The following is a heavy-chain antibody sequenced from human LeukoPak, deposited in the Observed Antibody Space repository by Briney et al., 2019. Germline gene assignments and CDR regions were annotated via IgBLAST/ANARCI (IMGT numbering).Heavy chain of an antibody. Sequence: LSLTCTVSGGSISSSSYYWGWIRQPPGKGLEWVSYISSSGSTIYYADSVKGRFTISRDNAKNSLYLQMNSLRAEDTAVYYCARQGIRITMVRGVDYWGQGTLVTVSS. CDR3: ARQGIRITMVRGVDY. CDR2: ISSSGSTI. D-gene: IGHD3-10*01. CDR1: GGSISSSSYY. J-gene: IGHJ4*02. V-gene: IGHV3-11*04.